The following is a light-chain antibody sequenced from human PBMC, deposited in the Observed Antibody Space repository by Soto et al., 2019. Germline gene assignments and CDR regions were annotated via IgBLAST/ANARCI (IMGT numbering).Light chain of an antibody. CDR1: KLGDKY. Sequence: SYELTQPPSVSVSPGQTASITCSGDKLGDKYACWYQQKPGQSPVLVIYQDSNRPSGVPDRFSGSKSGTSASLAINGLQAEDEAHYYCQSYDNSLSGSWVFGGGTKLTVL. V-gene: IGLV3-1*01. CDR2: QDS. J-gene: IGLJ3*02. CDR3: QSYDNSLSGSWV.